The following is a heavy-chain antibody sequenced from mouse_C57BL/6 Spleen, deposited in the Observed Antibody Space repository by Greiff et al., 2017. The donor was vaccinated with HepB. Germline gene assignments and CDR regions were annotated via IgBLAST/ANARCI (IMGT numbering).Heavy chain of an antibody. V-gene: IGHV5-17*01. CDR1: GFTFSDYG. J-gene: IGHJ4*01. CDR2: ISSGSSTI. CDR3: ASMYAMDY. Sequence: DVKLVESGGGLVKPGGSLKLSCAASGFTFSDYGMHWVRQAPEKGLEWVAYISSGSSTIYYADTVKGRFTISRDNAKNTLFLQMTSLRSEDTAMYYCASMYAMDYWGQGTSVTVSS.